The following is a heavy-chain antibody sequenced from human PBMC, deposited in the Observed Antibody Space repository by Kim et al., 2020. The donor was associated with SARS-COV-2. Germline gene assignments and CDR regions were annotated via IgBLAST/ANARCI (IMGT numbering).Heavy chain of an antibody. CDR3: ARGFDL. Sequence: SGRTNYSPTIKSRVTITVDTAKTQFSLKLSSVTAADTAVYYCARGFDLWGRGTLVTVSS. V-gene: IGHV4-59*09. J-gene: IGHJ2*01. CDR2: SGRT.